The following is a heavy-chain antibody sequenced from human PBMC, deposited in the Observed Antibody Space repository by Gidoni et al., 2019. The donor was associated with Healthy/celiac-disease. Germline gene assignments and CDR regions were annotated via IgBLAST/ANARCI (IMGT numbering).Heavy chain of an antibody. CDR3: AKDLEYIVVVPAYYYGMDV. Sequence: QVQLVESGGGVVQPGGSLRLSCAASGFTFNSYGMHWVRQAPGKGLEWVAVISYDGSNKYYADSVKGRFTISRDNSKNTLYLQMNSLRAEDTAVYYCAKDLEYIVVVPAYYYGMDVWGQGTTVTVSS. D-gene: IGHD2-2*01. J-gene: IGHJ6*02. CDR1: GFTFNSYG. CDR2: ISYDGSNK. V-gene: IGHV3-30*18.